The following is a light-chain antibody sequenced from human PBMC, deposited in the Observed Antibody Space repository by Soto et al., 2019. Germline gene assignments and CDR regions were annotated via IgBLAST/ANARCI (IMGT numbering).Light chain of an antibody. CDR2: GAS. Sequence: EIVMTQSPATLSVSPGERATLSCRASPSVSGNVAWYQQKPCQAPRLLLSGASTISTGIPARFSGTGSWTEFNLTISSLQTEDFPVDDGQEYNNWPPTFGQGTKVDVK. V-gene: IGKV3-15*01. CDR3: QEYNNWPPT. CDR1: PSVSGN. J-gene: IGKJ1*01.